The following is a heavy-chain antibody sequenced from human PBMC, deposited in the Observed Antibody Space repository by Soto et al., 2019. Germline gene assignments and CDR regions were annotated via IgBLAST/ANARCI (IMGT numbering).Heavy chain of an antibody. V-gene: IGHV4-59*12. Sequence: ALELISVHRSVGYGSRCGYYRYRIRQPPGKGLEWIGYIYYSGSTNYTPSLKSRLTISVDTSKNQFSLNLTSVTAADTAVYYCARDKTTGLFDYWGQGTLVTVSS. D-gene: IGHD1-7*01. CDR2: IYYSGST. CDR1: YGSRCGYY. CDR3: ARDKTTGLFDY. J-gene: IGHJ4*02.